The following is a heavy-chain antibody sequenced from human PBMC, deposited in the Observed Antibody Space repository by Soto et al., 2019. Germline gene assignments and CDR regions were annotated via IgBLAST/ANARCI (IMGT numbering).Heavy chain of an antibody. CDR1: GFTFGSRA. J-gene: IGHJ4*02. Sequence: GGSLRLSCVASGFTFGSRALSWVRQAPGEGLEWVSTITDTGGDTKYADSVRCRFTISRDNSKNTLYLQMNSLRAEDTAAYYCAKDQPPDYGGNSGGYYLDYWGQGTLVTVSS. CDR2: ITDTGGDT. V-gene: IGHV3-23*01. CDR3: AKDQPPDYGGNSGGYYLDY. D-gene: IGHD4-17*01.